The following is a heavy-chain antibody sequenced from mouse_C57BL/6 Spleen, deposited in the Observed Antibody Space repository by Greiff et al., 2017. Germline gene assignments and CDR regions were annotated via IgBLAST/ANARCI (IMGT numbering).Heavy chain of an antibody. J-gene: IGHJ2*01. Sequence: VQLQQSGPELVKPGASVKISCKASGYAFSSSWMNWVKQRPGKGLEWIGRIYPGDGDTNYNGKFKGKATLTADKSSSTAYMQLSSLTSEDSAVYFCAALYDGYYYYFDYWGQGTTLTVSS. CDR1: GYAFSSSW. V-gene: IGHV1-82*01. CDR2: IYPGDGDT. CDR3: AALYDGYYYYFDY. D-gene: IGHD2-3*01.